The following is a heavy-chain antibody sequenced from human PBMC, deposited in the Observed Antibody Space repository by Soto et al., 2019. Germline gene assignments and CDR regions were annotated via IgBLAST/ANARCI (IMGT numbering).Heavy chain of an antibody. CDR1: GFTFSSYW. J-gene: IGHJ5*02. CDR3: AREVYYYDSSGHPNWFDP. CDR2: INSDGSST. D-gene: IGHD3-22*01. V-gene: IGHV3-74*01. Sequence: PVGSLRLSCAASGFTFSSYWMHWVRQAPGKGLVWVSRINSDGSSTSYADSVKGRFTISRDNAKNTLYLQMNSLRAEDTAVYYCAREVYYYDSSGHPNWFDPWGQGTLVTVSS.